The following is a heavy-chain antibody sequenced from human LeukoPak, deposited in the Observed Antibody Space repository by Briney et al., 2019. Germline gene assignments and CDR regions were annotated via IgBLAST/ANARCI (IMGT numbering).Heavy chain of an antibody. V-gene: IGHV4-30-2*01. CDR3: ARFGYYDSSGYSFDY. Sequence: SQTLPLTCAVSAGSISSGAYSWSWIRQPPGKGLEWIGYIYHSGSTYYNPSLKSRVTISVDRSKNQFSLKLSSVTAADTAVYYCARFGYYDSSGYSFDYWGQGTLVTVSS. CDR2: IYHSGST. CDR1: AGSISSGAYS. J-gene: IGHJ4*02. D-gene: IGHD3-22*01.